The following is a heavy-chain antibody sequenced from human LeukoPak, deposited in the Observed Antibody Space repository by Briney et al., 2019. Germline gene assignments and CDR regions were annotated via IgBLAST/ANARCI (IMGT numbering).Heavy chain of an antibody. CDR3: ARHAIAVAGTGYFDY. J-gene: IGHJ4*02. D-gene: IGHD6-19*01. CDR1: GGSISGYH. V-gene: IGHV4-59*08. Sequence: SETLSLTRTVSGGSISGYHGGWIRQPPGRGLEWIGFIYNSGNTNYSPYLKSRVTISVDTSKNQFSLKLSSVTAADTAVYYCARHAIAVAGTGYFDYWGEGTPVTVSS. CDR2: IYNSGNT.